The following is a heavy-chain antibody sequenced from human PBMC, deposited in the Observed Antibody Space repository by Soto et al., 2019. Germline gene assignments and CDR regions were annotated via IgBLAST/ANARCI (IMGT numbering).Heavy chain of an antibody. CDR1: GYTFTGYY. Sequence: ASVKVSCKASGYTFTGYYMHWVRQAPGQGLEWMGWINPNSGGTNYAQKFQGRVTMTRDTSISTAYMELGRLRSDDTAVYYCARQYYDILTGYYKALNYWGQGTLVTVSS. J-gene: IGHJ4*02. CDR3: ARQYYDILTGYYKALNY. D-gene: IGHD3-9*01. V-gene: IGHV1-2*02. CDR2: INPNSGGT.